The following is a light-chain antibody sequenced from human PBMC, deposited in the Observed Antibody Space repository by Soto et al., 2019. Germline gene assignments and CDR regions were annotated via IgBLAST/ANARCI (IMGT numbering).Light chain of an antibody. J-gene: IGKJ3*01. CDR3: QQYNNWPLT. V-gene: IGKV3-15*01. Sequence: EIVMTQSPATLSVSPGERATLSCRASQSVSSNLAWYQQKPGQAPRLLIYGASTRATGIPARFSGSGSGKEFTLTISSLQSEDFAVYYCQQYNNWPLTFGPGTKVDI. CDR2: GAS. CDR1: QSVSSN.